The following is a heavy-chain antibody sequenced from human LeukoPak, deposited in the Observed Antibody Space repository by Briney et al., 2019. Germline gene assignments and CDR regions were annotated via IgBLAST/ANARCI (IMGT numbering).Heavy chain of an antibody. CDR1: GFTFSNAW. Sequence: GGSLRLSCAASGFTFSNAWMSWVRQAPGKGLEWVGRIKSKTDGGTTDYAAPVKGRFTISRDDSKNTLYLQMNSQKTEDTAVYYCTTDLYYYDSSGYSEDDAFDIWGQGTMVTVSS. J-gene: IGHJ3*02. CDR3: TTDLYYYDSSGYSEDDAFDI. V-gene: IGHV3-15*01. CDR2: IKSKTDGGTT. D-gene: IGHD3-22*01.